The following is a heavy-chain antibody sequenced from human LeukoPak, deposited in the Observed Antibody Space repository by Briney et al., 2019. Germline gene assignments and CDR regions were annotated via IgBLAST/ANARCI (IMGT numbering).Heavy chain of an antibody. D-gene: IGHD3-22*01. J-gene: IGHJ3*02. CDR3: ARGPYSYDSLGAFDI. Sequence: SETLSLTCTVSGYSISSGYYWGWIRPPPGKGLEWIGNIYHSGSTYSNPSLKSQVTISVDTSKNQFSLKLSSVTAADTAVYFCARGPYSYDSLGAFDIWGQGTMVTVSS. CDR1: GYSISSGYY. V-gene: IGHV4-38-2*02. CDR2: IYHSGST.